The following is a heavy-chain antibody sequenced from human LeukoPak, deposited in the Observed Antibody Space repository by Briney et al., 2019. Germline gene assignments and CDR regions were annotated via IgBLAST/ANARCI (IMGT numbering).Heavy chain of an antibody. J-gene: IGHJ4*02. V-gene: IGHV1-69*13. Sequence: SVKVSCKASGGTFSSYAISWVRQAPGQGLEWMRGIIPIFGTANYAQKFQGRVTITADESTSTAYMELSSLRSEDTAVYYCAAPTGYCSSTSCYAFDYWGQGTLVTVSS. CDR1: GGTFSSYA. D-gene: IGHD2-2*01. CDR3: AAPTGYCSSTSCYAFDY. CDR2: IIPIFGTA.